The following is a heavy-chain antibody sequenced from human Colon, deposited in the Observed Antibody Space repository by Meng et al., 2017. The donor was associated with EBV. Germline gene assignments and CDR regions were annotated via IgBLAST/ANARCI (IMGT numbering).Heavy chain of an antibody. CDR2: IYHGGTT. Sequence: RLLQESDPGLVQPSQSLSLTCAVSGDSISSGDYSWSWIRQPPGQGLEWIGYIYHGGTTYNTSLKSRVTISVDNSKNQFSLRLTSVTAADTAVYYCARGPYCGGDCYWFDPWGQGTLVTVSS. D-gene: IGHD2-21*02. CDR1: GDSISSGDYS. V-gene: IGHV4-30-2*01. J-gene: IGHJ5*02. CDR3: ARGPYCGGDCYWFDP.